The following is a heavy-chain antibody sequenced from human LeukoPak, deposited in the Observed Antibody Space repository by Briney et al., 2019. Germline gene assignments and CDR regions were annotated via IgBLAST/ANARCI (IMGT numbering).Heavy chain of an antibody. V-gene: IGHV3-66*01. CDR1: GFTVSSNY. CDR3: AREGRAWGRPYYFDY. D-gene: IGHD6-6*01. CDR2: IYSGGST. J-gene: IGHJ4*02. Sequence: GRSLRLSCAASGFTVSSNYMSWVRQAPGKGLEWVSVIYSGGSTYYADSVKGRFTISRDNSKNTLYLQMNSLRAEDTAVYYCAREGRAWGRPYYFDYWGQGTLVTVSS.